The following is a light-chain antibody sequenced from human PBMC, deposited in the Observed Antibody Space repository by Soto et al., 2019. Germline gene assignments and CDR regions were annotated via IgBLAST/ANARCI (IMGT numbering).Light chain of an antibody. CDR1: ESVTNY. V-gene: IGKV3-11*01. J-gene: IGKJ1*01. CDR2: DVS. Sequence: EIVLTQSPATLCLSPGERGTLSCRASESVTNYLAWYQQKPGQAPRLLVYDVSNRATGTPARFSGGGSGTDFTLTISNLEPEDFAVYYCQQRSDWPWTFGQGTKVDIK. CDR3: QQRSDWPWT.